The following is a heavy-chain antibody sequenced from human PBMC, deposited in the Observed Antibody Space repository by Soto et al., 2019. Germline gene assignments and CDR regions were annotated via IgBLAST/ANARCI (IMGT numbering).Heavy chain of an antibody. CDR3: ARGPVVVVAATTISFDY. J-gene: IGHJ4*02. CDR1: GGSFSGYY. Sequence: SETLSLTCAVYGGSFSGYYWSWIRQPPGKGLEWIGEINHSGSTNYNPSLKSRVTISVDTSKNQFSLKLSSVTAADTAVYYCARGPVVVVAATTISFDYWGQGTLVTVS. CDR2: INHSGST. D-gene: IGHD2-15*01. V-gene: IGHV4-34*01.